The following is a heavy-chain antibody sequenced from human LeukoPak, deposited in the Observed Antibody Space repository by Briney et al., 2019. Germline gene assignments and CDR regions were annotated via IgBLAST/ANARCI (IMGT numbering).Heavy chain of an antibody. CDR3: ARDGPGIAVAVTYYYYYGMDV. J-gene: IGHJ6*02. Sequence: ASVKVSCKASGYTFTSYGISWVRQAPGQGLEWMGWISAYNGNTNYAQKLQGRVTMTTDTSTSTAYMELRSLRSDDTAVYYCARDGPGIAVAVTYYYYYGMDVWGQGTTVIVSS. D-gene: IGHD6-19*01. CDR2: ISAYNGNT. CDR1: GYTFTSYG. V-gene: IGHV1-18*01.